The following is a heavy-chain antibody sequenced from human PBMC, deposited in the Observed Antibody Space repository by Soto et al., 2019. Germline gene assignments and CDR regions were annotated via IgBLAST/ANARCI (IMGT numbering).Heavy chain of an antibody. CDR2: ITGSGDST. D-gene: IGHD6-19*01. CDR1: GFTFSSNA. Sequence: PGRSLRLSCAVSGFTFSSNAMSRVRQAPGKGLECVSSITGSGDSTYYADSVKGRFTISRDKSKSTLYLQMNSLRAEDTAVYYCAKDLQFSGWLSAQTFDYWGQGTQVTVSS. J-gene: IGHJ4*02. V-gene: IGHV3-23*01. CDR3: AKDLQFSGWLSAQTFDY.